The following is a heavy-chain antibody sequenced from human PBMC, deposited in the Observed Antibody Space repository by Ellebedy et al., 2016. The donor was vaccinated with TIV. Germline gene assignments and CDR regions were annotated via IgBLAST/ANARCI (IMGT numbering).Heavy chain of an antibody. J-gene: IGHJ4*02. V-gene: IGHV3-7*03. CDR2: INQDGTET. CDR3: ARWNLPFDY. CDR1: GSTFSVYW. D-gene: IGHD1-1*01. Sequence: GGSLRLXXAASGSTFSVYWLNWVRQAPGKGPEWVANINQDGTETWYMDSVRGRFTISRDNAKSSLYLQMSSLRAEDTAVYYCARWNLPFDYWGQGVLVTVSS.